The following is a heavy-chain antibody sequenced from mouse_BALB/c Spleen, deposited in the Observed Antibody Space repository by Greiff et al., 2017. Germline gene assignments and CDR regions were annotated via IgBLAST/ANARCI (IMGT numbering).Heavy chain of an antibody. CDR3: ARSTARATGDY. Sequence: EVMLVESGGGLVQPGGSRKLSCAASGFTFSSFGMHWVRQAPEKGLEWVAYISSGSGTIYYADTVKGRFTISRDNPKNTLFLQMTSLRSEDTAMYYCARSTARATGDYWGQGTTLTVSS. CDR1: GFTFSSFG. CDR2: ISSGSGTI. V-gene: IGHV5-17*02. D-gene: IGHD3-2*01. J-gene: IGHJ2*01.